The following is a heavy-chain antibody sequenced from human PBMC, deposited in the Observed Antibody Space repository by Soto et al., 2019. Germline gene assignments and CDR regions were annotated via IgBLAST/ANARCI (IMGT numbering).Heavy chain of an antibody. CDR2: ISYDGSDK. V-gene: IGHV3-30*03. Sequence: QVQLVESGGGVVQPGRSLRLSCAVSGFTNYGMHWVRQAQGKGLEWLALISYDGSDKYYADSVKGRCTISRDNSKNTLYRQMNSLRPEDTAVYYCVRDHYCSGCSCHSDDQWFDPWGQGTLVTVSS. D-gene: IGHD2-15*01. CDR1: GFTNYG. CDR3: VRDHYCSGCSCHSDDQWFDP. J-gene: IGHJ5*02.